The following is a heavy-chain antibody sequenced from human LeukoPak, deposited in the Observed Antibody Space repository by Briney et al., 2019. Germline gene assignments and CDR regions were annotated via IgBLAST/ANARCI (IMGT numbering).Heavy chain of an antibody. Sequence: PSETLSLTCTVSGGSISSYYWSWIRQPPGKGLEWIGYIYYSGSTNYNPSRKSRVTISVDTSKNQFSLKLSSVTAADTAVYYCASFWSGYAQGPRYYYMDVWGKGTTVTVSS. V-gene: IGHV4-59*01. CDR1: GGSISSYY. D-gene: IGHD3-3*01. CDR3: ASFWSGYAQGPRYYYMDV. J-gene: IGHJ6*03. CDR2: IYYSGST.